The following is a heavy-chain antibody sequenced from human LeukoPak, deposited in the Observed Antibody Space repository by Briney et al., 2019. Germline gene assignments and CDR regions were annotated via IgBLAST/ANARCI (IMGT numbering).Heavy chain of an antibody. D-gene: IGHD3-22*01. CDR1: VGSMNNYY. J-gene: IGHJ4*02. CDR2: IYHTGSA. V-gene: IGHV4-59*01. Sequence: SETLSLTCTVSVGSMNNYYWSWIRHSPGKGLEWIGYIYHTGSATYKPSLKSRVTLSLDTSQNQFSLKLSSVTAADTAVYYCARGRGDSKGTSFDFWGQGTLVTVSS. CDR3: ARGRGDSKGTSFDF.